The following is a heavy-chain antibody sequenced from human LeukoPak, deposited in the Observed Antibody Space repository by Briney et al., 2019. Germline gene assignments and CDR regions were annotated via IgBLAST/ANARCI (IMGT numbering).Heavy chain of an antibody. V-gene: IGHV1-18*01. J-gene: IGHJ5*02. CDR1: GYTFTSYG. D-gene: IGHD3-9*01. Sequence: WASVKVSCKASGYTFTSYGISWVRQAPGQGLEGMGWISAYNGNTNYAQKLQGRVTMTTDTSTSTAYMELRSLRSDDTAVYYCARTNRYYDILTGLNWFDPWGQGTLVTVSS. CDR2: ISAYNGNT. CDR3: ARTNRYYDILTGLNWFDP.